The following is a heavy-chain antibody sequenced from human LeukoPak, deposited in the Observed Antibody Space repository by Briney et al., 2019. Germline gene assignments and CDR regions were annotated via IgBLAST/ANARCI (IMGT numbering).Heavy chain of an antibody. CDR2: IYYSGST. J-gene: IGHJ2*01. Sequence: PSETLSLTCTVSGGSISSSSYYWGWIRQPPGKGLEWIGSIYYSGSTYYNPSLKSRVTISVDTSKNQFSLKLSSVTAADTAVYYCARFVVVPAATTRYFDLWGRGTLVTVSS. CDR1: GGSISSSSYY. CDR3: ARFVVVPAATTRYFDL. V-gene: IGHV4-39*07. D-gene: IGHD2-2*01.